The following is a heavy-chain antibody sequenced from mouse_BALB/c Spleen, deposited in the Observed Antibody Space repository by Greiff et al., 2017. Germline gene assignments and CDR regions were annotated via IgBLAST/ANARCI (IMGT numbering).Heavy chain of an antibody. V-gene: IGHV2-9*02. J-gene: IGHJ4*01. D-gene: IGHD3-1*01. Sequence: VQLVESGPGLVAPSQSLSITCTVSGFSLTSYGVHWVRQPPGKGLEWLGVIWAGGSTNYNSALMSRLSISKDNSKSQVFLKMNSLRTDDTAMYYCARARSGGYAMDYWGQGTSVTVSS. CDR2: IWAGGST. CDR1: GFSLTSYG. CDR3: ARARSGGYAMDY.